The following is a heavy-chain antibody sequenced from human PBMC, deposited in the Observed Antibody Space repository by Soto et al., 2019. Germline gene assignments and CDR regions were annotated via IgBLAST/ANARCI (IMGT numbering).Heavy chain of an antibody. J-gene: IGHJ4*02. V-gene: IGHV4-39*01. CDR2: IYYSGST. CDR3: ARHTPAISISDH. CDR1: SGSIDNVYW. Sequence: LSLTCAVSSGSIDNVYWWSWVRQSPGKGLEWIGSIYYSGSTYYNPSLKSRVTISVDTSKNQFSLKLSSVTAADTAVYYCARHTPAISISDHWGQGTLVTVSS. D-gene: IGHD2-15*01.